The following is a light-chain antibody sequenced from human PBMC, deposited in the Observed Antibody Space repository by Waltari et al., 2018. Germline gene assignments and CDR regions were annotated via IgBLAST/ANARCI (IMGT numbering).Light chain of an antibody. CDR1: SGSIASHY. CDR3: QSYDSSNQRV. V-gene: IGLV6-57*01. J-gene: IGLJ3*02. Sequence: NFMLTQPHSVSESPGKTVTISCTRSSGSIASHYVQWYQQRPGSSPTTIIYEDNQRPPGVPDRFSGSIDSSSNSASLTISGLETEDEADYYCQSYDSSNQRVFGGGTKLTVL. CDR2: EDN.